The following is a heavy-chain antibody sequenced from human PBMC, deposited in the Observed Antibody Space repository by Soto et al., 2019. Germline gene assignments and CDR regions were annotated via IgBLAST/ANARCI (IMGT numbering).Heavy chain of an antibody. D-gene: IGHD3-10*01. V-gene: IGHV5-51*01. CDR2: IYPGDSDT. CDR3: ARHRPGSGSHYYYGMDV. J-gene: IGHJ6*02. Sequence: PGESLKISCKGSGYSFTSYWIGWVRQMPGKGLEWMGIIYPGDSDTRYSPSFQGQVTISADKSISTAYLQWSSLKASDTAMYYCARHRPGSGSHYYYGMDVWGQGTTVTVSS. CDR1: GYSFTSYW.